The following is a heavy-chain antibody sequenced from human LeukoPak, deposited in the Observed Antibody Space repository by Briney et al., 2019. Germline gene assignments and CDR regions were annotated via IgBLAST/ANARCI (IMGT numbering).Heavy chain of an antibody. CDR1: GFTFSSYG. CDR3: ARDRSTGTTDY. J-gene: IGHJ4*02. CDR2: ISYDGSNK. D-gene: IGHD1-1*01. V-gene: IGHV3-30*03. Sequence: GGSLRLSCAASGFTFSSYGMHWVRQAPGKGLEWVAVISYDGSNKYYAGSVKGRFTISRDNSKNTLYLQMNSLRAEDTAVYYYARDRSTGTTDYWGQGTLVTVSS.